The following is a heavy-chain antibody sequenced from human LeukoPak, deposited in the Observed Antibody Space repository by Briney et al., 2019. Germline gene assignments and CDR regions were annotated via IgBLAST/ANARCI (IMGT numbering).Heavy chain of an antibody. CDR2: ISGSGGST. CDR1: GFTFSSYA. CDR3: AKATPDSYYYDSSGYVDC. Sequence: GGSLRLSCAASGFTFSSYAMSWVRQAPGKGLEWVSAISGSGGSTYYADSVKGRFTISRDNSKNTLYLQMNSLRAEDTAVYYCAKATPDSYYYDSSGYVDCWGQGTLVTVSS. V-gene: IGHV3-23*01. J-gene: IGHJ4*02. D-gene: IGHD3-22*01.